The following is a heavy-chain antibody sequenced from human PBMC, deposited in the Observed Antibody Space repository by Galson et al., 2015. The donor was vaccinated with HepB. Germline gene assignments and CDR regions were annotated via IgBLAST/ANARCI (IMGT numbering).Heavy chain of an antibody. Sequence: QSGAEVKKPGESLKISCKGSGYSYTNYWIGWVRQMPGKGLEWMGIIYPGDSDTRYSPSFQGQVTFSADKSITTAYLQWSSLKPSDTAIYYCASSQWDSSSWYPFHYYGMDVWGQGTTVTVSS. D-gene: IGHD6-13*01. J-gene: IGHJ6*02. V-gene: IGHV5-51*01. CDR2: IYPGDSDT. CDR1: GYSYTNYW. CDR3: ASSQWDSSSWYPFHYYGMDV.